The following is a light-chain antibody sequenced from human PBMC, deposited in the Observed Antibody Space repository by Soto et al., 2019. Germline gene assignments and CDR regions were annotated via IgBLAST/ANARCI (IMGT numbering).Light chain of an antibody. V-gene: IGKV3D-15*01. CDR2: GAF. Sequence: EIVLTQSPVTLSLSPGERATLPCRASQSLTSTYLAWYQQKPGQAPRLLIYGAFTRATGIPDRFSGSRSGPEFTLTINSLQSEDFAIYYCQPYNNWPLTFGGGTKVDIK. J-gene: IGKJ4*01. CDR1: QSLTSTY. CDR3: QPYNNWPLT.